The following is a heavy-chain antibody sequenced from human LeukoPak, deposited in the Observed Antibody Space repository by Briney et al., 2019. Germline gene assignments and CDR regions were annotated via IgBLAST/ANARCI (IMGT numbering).Heavy chain of an antibody. Sequence: GESLKIPCKGSGYSFTSYWIGWVRQMPGKGLEWMGIIYPGDSDTRYSPSFQGQVTISADKSISTAYLQWSSLKASDTAMYCCARLWIAARPLPDYWGQGTLVTVSS. CDR3: ARLWIAARPLPDY. J-gene: IGHJ4*02. D-gene: IGHD6-6*01. V-gene: IGHV5-51*01. CDR2: IYPGDSDT. CDR1: GYSFTSYW.